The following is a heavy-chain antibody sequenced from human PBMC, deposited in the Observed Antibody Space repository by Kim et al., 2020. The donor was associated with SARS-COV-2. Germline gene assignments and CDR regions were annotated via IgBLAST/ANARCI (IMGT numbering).Heavy chain of an antibody. V-gene: IGHV3-11*01. J-gene: IGHJ4*02. Sequence: GGSLRLSCAASGFTFSDYYMSWIRQAPGKGLEWVSYISSSGSTIYYADSVKGRFTISRDNAKNSLYLQMDSLRAEDTAVYYCASIVTTTYYFDYWGQGTLVTVSS. CDR3: ASIVTTTYYFDY. CDR1: GFTFSDYY. CDR2: ISSSGSTI. D-gene: IGHD3-22*01.